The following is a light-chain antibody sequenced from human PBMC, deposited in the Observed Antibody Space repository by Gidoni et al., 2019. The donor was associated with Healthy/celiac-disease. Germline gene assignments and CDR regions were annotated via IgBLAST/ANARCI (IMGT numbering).Light chain of an antibody. CDR2: LGS. V-gene: IGKV2-28*01. CDR1: QSLLHSNGYNY. J-gene: IGKJ2*01. Sequence: LMTQSPLSLPVTPGEPASISCMSSQSLLHSNGYNYLDWYLQKPGQSPQLLIYLGSNRASGVPDRFSGSGSGTDFTLKISRVEAEDVGVYYCMQALQTPYTFGQGTKLEIK. CDR3: MQALQTPYT.